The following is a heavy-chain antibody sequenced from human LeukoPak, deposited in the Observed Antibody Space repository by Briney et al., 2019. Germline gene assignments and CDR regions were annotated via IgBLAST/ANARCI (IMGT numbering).Heavy chain of an antibody. CDR3: ARVGCSSTSCYYMDV. CDR1: GGSISSYY. CDR2: IYYSGST. D-gene: IGHD2-2*01. V-gene: IGHV4-59*01. Sequence: PSETLSLTCTVSGGSISSYYWSWIRQPPGKGLEWIGYIYYSGSTNYNPSLKSRVTISVDTSKNQFSLKLSSVTAADTAVYYCARVGCSSTSCYYMDVWGKGTTVTVSS. J-gene: IGHJ6*03.